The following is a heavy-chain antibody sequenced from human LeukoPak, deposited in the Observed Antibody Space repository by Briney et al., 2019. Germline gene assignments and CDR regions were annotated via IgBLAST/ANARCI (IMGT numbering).Heavy chain of an antibody. CDR3: ARDFFWSGYYRDYYYYYYYMDV. CDR2: IYYSGST. CDR1: GGSISSSSYY. Sequence: SETLSLTCTVSGGSISSSSYYWGWIRQPPGKGLEWIGSIYYSGSTYYNPSLKSRVTISVDTSKNQFSLKLSSVTAADTAVYYCARDFFWSGYYRDYYYYYYYMDVWGKGTTVTVSS. J-gene: IGHJ6*03. D-gene: IGHD3-3*01. V-gene: IGHV4-39*07.